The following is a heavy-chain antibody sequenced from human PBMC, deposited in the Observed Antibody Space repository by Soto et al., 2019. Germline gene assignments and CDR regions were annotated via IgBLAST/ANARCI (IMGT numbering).Heavy chain of an antibody. V-gene: IGHV1-69*12. CDR2: IIPIFGTA. CDR1: GGTFSSYA. J-gene: IGHJ6*02. CDR3: ASPGGGRNYYYYGMDV. Sequence: QVQLVQSGAEVKKPGSSVKVSCKASGGTFSSYAISWVRQAPGQGLEWMGGIIPIFGTANYAQKFQGRVTITADESTRTASMELSSLRSEDTAVYYCASPGGGRNYYYYGMDVWGQGTTVTVSS. D-gene: IGHD1-1*01.